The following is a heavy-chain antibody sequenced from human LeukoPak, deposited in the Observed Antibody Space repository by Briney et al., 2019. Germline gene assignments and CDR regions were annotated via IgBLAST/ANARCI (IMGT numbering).Heavy chain of an antibody. CDR1: GFSFSSYA. CDR2: MSSDATNT. D-gene: IGHD3-10*01. J-gene: IGHJ4*02. V-gene: IGHV3-30-3*01. CDR3: AREVSVVRGVN. Sequence: PGRSLRLSCAASGFSFSSYAMHWVRQAPGKGLEWVAVMSSDATNTYYAASVKGRFTISRDISKNTLYLQMNSLRAADTAVYYCAREVSVVRGVNWGQGTLVTVSS.